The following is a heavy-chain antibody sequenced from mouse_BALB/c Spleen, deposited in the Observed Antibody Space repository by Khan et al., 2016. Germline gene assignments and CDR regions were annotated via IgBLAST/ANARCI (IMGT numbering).Heavy chain of an antibody. V-gene: IGHV1-52*01. CDR3: GRGGRRRSYYFDY. Sequence: QVELQQSGAELVRPGASVKLSCKASGYTFSSYWMHWVKQRPGQGLEWIGMIDPSDSETHYNEMFKGRATLTVDKSSSTAYMQLSSLTSADSAVYYSGRGGRRRSYYFDYWGQGTTLTVSS. CDR1: GYTFSSYW. D-gene: IGHD2-12*01. J-gene: IGHJ2*01. CDR2: IDPSDSET.